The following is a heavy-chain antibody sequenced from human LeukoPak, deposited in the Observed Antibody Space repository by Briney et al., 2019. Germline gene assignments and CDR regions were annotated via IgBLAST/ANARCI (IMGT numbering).Heavy chain of an antibody. CDR2: LHYSGST. D-gene: IGHD5-24*01. V-gene: IGHV4-39*01. CDR1: GGSISSSGHY. J-gene: IGHJ4*02. Sequence: SGTLSLTCAVSGGSISSSGHYWGWIRQPPGKGLEWIGSLHYSGSTYHNPSLKSRITISADTSNNQFSLKLSSVAAADTAVYYCARHRDGYNRPLDYWGQGTLVTVSS. CDR3: ARHRDGYNRPLDY.